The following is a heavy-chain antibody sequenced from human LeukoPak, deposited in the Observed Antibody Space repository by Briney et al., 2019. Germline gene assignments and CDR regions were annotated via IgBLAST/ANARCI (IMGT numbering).Heavy chain of an antibody. V-gene: IGHV4-59*12. D-gene: IGHD4-17*01. Sequence: SETLSLTCTVSGGSISSYYWSWIRQPPGKGLEWIGYIYYSGSTYYNPSLKSRVTISVDTSKNQFSLKLSSVTAADTAVYYCARDTYRTTGFDYWGQGTLVTVSS. CDR1: GGSISSYY. CDR2: IYYSGST. J-gene: IGHJ4*02. CDR3: ARDTYRTTGFDY.